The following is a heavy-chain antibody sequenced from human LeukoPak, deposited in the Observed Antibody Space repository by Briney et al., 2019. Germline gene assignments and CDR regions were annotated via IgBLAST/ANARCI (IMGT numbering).Heavy chain of an antibody. Sequence: SQTLSLTCAISGDSVSSNSAAWHWIRQSPSRGLEWLGRTYYRSKWYNDYAVSVKSRITINPDTSKNQFSLQLNSVTPEDTAVYYCAREWKRCSSTSCYDYYYYGMDVWGQGTTVTVSS. CDR2: TYYRSKWYN. V-gene: IGHV6-1*01. CDR1: GDSVSSNSAA. D-gene: IGHD2-2*01. CDR3: AREWKRCSSTSCYDYYYYGMDV. J-gene: IGHJ6*02.